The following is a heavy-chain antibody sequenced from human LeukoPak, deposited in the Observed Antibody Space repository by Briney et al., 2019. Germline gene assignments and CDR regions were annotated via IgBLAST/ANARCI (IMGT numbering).Heavy chain of an antibody. J-gene: IGHJ4*02. CDR2: IYYSGST. Sequence: SQTLSLTCTVSGGSISSGGYYWSWIRQHPGKGLEWIVYIYYSGSTYYNPSLKSRVTISVDTSKNQFSLKLSSVTAADTAVYYCARAPSTNDYGDLTFDYWGQGTLVTVSS. CDR3: ARAPSTNDYGDLTFDY. CDR1: GGSISSGGYY. V-gene: IGHV4-31*03. D-gene: IGHD4-17*01.